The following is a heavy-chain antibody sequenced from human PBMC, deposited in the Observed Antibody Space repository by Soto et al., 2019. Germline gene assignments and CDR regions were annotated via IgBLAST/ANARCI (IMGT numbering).Heavy chain of an antibody. CDR3: ASGTVGAVTGGLKNWPAP. Sequence: SETLSLTCTVSGGSISSYYWSWIRQPPGKGLEWIGYIYYSGSTNYNPSLKSRVTISVDTSKNQFSLKLSSVTAADTAVYYCASGTVGAVTGGLKNWPAPGGQGFLVPVSP. V-gene: IGHV4-59*01. D-gene: IGHD3-16*01. CDR1: GGSISSYY. J-gene: IGHJ5*02. CDR2: IYYSGST.